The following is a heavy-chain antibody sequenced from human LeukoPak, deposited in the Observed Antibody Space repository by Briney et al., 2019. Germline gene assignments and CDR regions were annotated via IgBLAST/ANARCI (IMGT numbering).Heavy chain of an antibody. Sequence: SGGSLRLSCAASGFTFSSFWMSWVRQAPGKGLEWVANIKQDASEKYYVDSVKGRFTISRDNAKNSLYLQMNSLRAEDTALYYCAKDWYSRGWYEAYQYYGVDLWGQGTTVTVSS. D-gene: IGHD6-19*01. CDR2: IKQDASEK. CDR1: GFTFSSFW. J-gene: IGHJ6*02. V-gene: IGHV3-7*03. CDR3: AKDWYSRGWYEAYQYYGVDL.